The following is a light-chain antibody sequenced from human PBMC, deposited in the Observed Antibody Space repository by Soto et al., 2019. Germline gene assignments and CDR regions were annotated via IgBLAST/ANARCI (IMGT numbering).Light chain of an antibody. Sequence: EIVLTQSPGTLSVSTGEGATLSCRASQSVVTNLAWYQQRPGQAPRLLIYGASTRATGIPDRFSGSGSGTDFTLTISRLEPEDFAVYYCQQYGSSPTFGGGTKVDI. J-gene: IGKJ4*01. V-gene: IGKV3-20*01. CDR3: QQYGSSPT. CDR1: QSVVTN. CDR2: GAS.